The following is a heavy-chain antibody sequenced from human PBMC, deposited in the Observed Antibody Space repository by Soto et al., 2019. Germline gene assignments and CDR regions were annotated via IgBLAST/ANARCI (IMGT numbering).Heavy chain of an antibody. J-gene: IGHJ6*02. V-gene: IGHV5-51*01. CDR1: GYSFTSYW. Sequence: GESLKISCKGSGYSFTSYWIGWVRQMPGKGLEWMGIIYPGDSDTRYSPSFQGQVTISADKSISTAYLQLSSLKASDTAMYYCARGAVAGDYYYYYGMDVWGQGTTVNVPS. D-gene: IGHD6-19*01. CDR3: ARGAVAGDYYYYYGMDV. CDR2: IYPGDSDT.